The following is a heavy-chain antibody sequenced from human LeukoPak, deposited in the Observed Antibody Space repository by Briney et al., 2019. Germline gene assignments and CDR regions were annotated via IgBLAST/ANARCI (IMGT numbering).Heavy chain of an antibody. CDR2: ISSRSSYI. J-gene: IGHJ4*02. D-gene: IGHD6-6*01. Sequence: GGSLRLSCEASGFTFSNYWMSWVRQAPGKGLEWVSSISSRSSYIYYADSVKGRFTISRDNAKNSLYLQMNSLRAEDTAVYYCAREIRSSSVFDYWGQGTLVTVSS. V-gene: IGHV3-21*01. CDR3: AREIRSSSVFDY. CDR1: GFTFSNYW.